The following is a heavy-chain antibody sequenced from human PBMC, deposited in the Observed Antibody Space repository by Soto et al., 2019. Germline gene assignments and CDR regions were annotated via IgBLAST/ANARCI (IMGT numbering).Heavy chain of an antibody. CDR2: IKQDGSEK. V-gene: IGHV3-7*01. D-gene: IGHD3-3*01. CDR3: AREYGFDWSGYIGY. J-gene: IGHJ4*02. CDR1: GFTFSSYW. Sequence: PGGSLRLSCAASGFTFSSYWMSWVRQAPGKGLEWVANIKQDGSEKYYVDSVKGRFTISRDNAKNSLYLQMNSLRAEDTAVYYCAREYGFDWSGYIGYWGQGTLVTVSS.